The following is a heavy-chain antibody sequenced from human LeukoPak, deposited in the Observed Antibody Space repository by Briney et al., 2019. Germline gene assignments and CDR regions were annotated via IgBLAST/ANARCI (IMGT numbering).Heavy chain of an antibody. CDR2: MSGGGGST. J-gene: IGHJ4*02. D-gene: IGHD4-23*01. Sequence: GGSLRLSCAASGFTLSSYAMSWVRQAPGKGLEWVSAMSGGGGSTNYADAVKGRFTISRDNSKNTLYLRMNSLRAEDTAVYYCAKLVGNSDFDFWGQGTLVTVSS. CDR1: GFTLSSYA. CDR3: AKLVGNSDFDF. V-gene: IGHV3-23*01.